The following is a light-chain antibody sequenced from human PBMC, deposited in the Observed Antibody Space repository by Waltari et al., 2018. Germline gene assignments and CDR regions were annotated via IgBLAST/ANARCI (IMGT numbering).Light chain of an antibody. CDR3: QQRSTWPILT. J-gene: IGKJ4*01. CDR1: QSVSSY. CDR2: DAS. Sequence: EIVLTQSPATLSLSPGERATLSCRASQSVSSYLGWYQQKPGQAPRLLIYDASTRATGVPGRFSGSGSGTDFTLTISSLEPEDSAIYYCQQRSTWPILTFGGGTKVEIK. V-gene: IGKV3-11*01.